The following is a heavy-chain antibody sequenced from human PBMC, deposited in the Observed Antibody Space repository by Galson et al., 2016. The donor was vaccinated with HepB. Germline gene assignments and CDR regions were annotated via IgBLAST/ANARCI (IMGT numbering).Heavy chain of an antibody. V-gene: IGHV4-30-2*01. D-gene: IGHD5-24*01. CDR2: MYHSGST. Sequence: TLSLTCAVSGGSISSGGYSWSWIRQPPGKGLEWIGYMYHSGSTYYNPSLKSRVTISVDRSKNQFSLKLSSVTAADTAVYYCARGKMGQEMTFDYWGQGTLVTVSS. J-gene: IGHJ4*02. CDR1: GGSISSGGYS. CDR3: ARGKMGQEMTFDY.